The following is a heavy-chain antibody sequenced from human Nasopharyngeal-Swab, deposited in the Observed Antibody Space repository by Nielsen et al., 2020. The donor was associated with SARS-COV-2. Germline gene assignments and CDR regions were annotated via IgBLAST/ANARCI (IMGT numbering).Heavy chain of an antibody. J-gene: IGHJ4*02. Sequence: GESLKISFAASGFTFSSYAMSWVRQAPGKGLEWVSAISGSGGSTYYADSVKGRFTISRDNSKNTLYLQMNSLRAEDTAVYYCAKALLHIVVVTAPGGYWGQGTLVTVSS. D-gene: IGHD2-21*02. V-gene: IGHV3-23*01. CDR3: AKALLHIVVVTAPGGY. CDR1: GFTFSSYA. CDR2: ISGSGGST.